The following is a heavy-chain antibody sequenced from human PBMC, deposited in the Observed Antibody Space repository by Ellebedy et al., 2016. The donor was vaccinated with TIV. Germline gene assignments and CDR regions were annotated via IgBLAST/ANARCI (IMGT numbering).Heavy chain of an antibody. V-gene: IGHV3-21*01. CDR2: ISSSSGYI. CDR1: GFTFSSYA. D-gene: IGHD2-21*02. CDR3: AGGNYCGGDCYPTQSAIFDY. Sequence: GESLKISXAASGFTFSSYAMNWVRQAPGKGLEWVSSISSSSGYIYDADSVKGRFTISRDNAKNSLFLHMNSLRAEDTALYYCAGGNYCGGDCYPTQSAIFDYWGQGTLVTVSS. J-gene: IGHJ4*02.